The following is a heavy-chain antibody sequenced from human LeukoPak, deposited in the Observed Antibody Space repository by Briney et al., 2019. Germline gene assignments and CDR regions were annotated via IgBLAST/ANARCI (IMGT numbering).Heavy chain of an antibody. V-gene: IGHV4-39*07. D-gene: IGHD5-18*01. Sequence: SETLSLTCSVSGGSINSGNYYWGWIRQPPGNGLEWIGSISYSGNTYYNPSLKSRVTISVDTSKNHFSLKLSSVTAADTAVYYCARGYSYGPNDAFDIWGQGTMVTISS. J-gene: IGHJ3*02. CDR1: GGSINSGNYY. CDR3: ARGYSYGPNDAFDI. CDR2: ISYSGNT.